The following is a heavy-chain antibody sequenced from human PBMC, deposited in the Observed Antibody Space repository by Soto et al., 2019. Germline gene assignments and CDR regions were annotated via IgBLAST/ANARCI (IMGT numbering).Heavy chain of an antibody. CDR1: GFTFSSYG. CDR3: AKDGGAFDI. D-gene: IGHD3-16*01. J-gene: IGHJ3*02. Sequence: QVQLVESGGGVVQPGRSLRLSCAASGFTFSSYGMHWVRQAPGKGLEWVAVISYDGSNKYYADSVKGRFTISRDNSKNTLYLQMNSLRAGDTAVYYCAKDGGAFDIWGQGTMVTVSS. V-gene: IGHV3-30*18. CDR2: ISYDGSNK.